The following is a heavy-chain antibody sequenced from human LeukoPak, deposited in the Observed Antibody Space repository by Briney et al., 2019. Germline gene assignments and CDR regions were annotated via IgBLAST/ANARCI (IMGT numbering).Heavy chain of an antibody. D-gene: IGHD5-24*01. CDR2: IWYDGSNK. J-gene: IGHJ4*02. CDR3: ARQNTPHGNFDY. V-gene: IGHV3-33*01. CDR1: GFTFRSYG. Sequence: GRSLRLSCAASGFTFRSYGMHWVRQAPGKGLEWVAVIWYDGSNKYYADSVKGRFTISRDNSKNTLYLQMNSLRAEDTAVYYCARQNTPHGNFDYWGQGTLVTVSS.